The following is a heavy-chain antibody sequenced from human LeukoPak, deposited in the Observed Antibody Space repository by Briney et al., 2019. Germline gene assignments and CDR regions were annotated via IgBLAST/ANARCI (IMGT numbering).Heavy chain of an antibody. D-gene: IGHD4-17*01. J-gene: IGHJ6*02. Sequence: SVKISCKASGGTFSSYAISWVRQAPGQGLEWMGGIIPIFGTANYAQKFQGRVTITADESTSTAYMELSSLRSEDTAVYYCARGSMFYGDYELVYYYGMDVWGQGTTVTVSS. CDR1: GGTFSSYA. CDR3: ARGSMFYGDYELVYYYGMDV. CDR2: IIPIFGTA. V-gene: IGHV1-69*13.